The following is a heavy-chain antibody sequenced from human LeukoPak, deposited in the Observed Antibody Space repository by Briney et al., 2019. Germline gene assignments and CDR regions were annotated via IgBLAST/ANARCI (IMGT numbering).Heavy chain of an antibody. D-gene: IGHD3-10*02. CDR1: GFTFSSYA. Sequence: GGSLRLSCAASGFTFSSYAMHWVRQAPGKGLEWVAVISYDGSSKYYADSVKGRFTISRDNSKNTLYLQMNSLRVEDTAVYYCARDPYVSNFDYWGQGTLVTVSS. CDR2: ISYDGSSK. V-gene: IGHV3-30-3*01. J-gene: IGHJ4*02. CDR3: ARDPYVSNFDY.